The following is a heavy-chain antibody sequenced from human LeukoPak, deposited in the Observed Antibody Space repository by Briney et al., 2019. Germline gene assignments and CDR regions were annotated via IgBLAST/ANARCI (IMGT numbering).Heavy chain of an antibody. D-gene: IGHD4-23*01. CDR3: AKDLTVVTPAFDI. CDR1: GFTVSSNY. CDR2: IYSGGST. Sequence: GGSLRLSCAASGFTVSSNYMSWVRQAPGKGLEWVSVIYSGGSTYYADSVKGRFTISRDNSKNTLYLQMNSLRAEDTAVYYCAKDLTVVTPAFDIWGQGTMVTVSS. J-gene: IGHJ3*02. V-gene: IGHV3-66*01.